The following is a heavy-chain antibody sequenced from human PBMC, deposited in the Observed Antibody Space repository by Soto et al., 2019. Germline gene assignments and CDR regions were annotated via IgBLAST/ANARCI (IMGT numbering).Heavy chain of an antibody. J-gene: IGHJ6*02. CDR2: ISAYNGNT. CDR3: AREMEQQLVRWGGMDV. CDR1: GYTFTSYG. Sequence: QVQLVQSGAEVKKPGASVKVSCKASGYTFTSYGISWVRQAPGQGLEWMGWISAYNGNTNYGQKLQGRVTMTTDTTTSKANMERRSLRSDDKAVYYWAREMEQQLVRWGGMDVWGQGTTVTVSS. V-gene: IGHV1-18*04. D-gene: IGHD6-13*01.